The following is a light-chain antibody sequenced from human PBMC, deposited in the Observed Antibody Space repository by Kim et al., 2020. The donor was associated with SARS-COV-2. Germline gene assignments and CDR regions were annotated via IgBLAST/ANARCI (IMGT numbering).Light chain of an antibody. J-gene: IGLJ3*02. Sequence: PGQSITISCTGTNSDVGDYKYVSWYQQHPGKAPKLMIYDVNKRPSGVSNRFSGSKSGNTASLTISGLQAEDESDYYCTSYTNNNWVFGGGTQLTVL. CDR2: DVN. V-gene: IGLV2-14*03. CDR3: TSYTNNNWV. CDR1: NSDVGDYKY.